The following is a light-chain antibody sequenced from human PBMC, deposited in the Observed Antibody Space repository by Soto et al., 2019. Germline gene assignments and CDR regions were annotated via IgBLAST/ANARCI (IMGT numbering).Light chain of an antibody. CDR3: QHYGAAPIT. V-gene: IGKV3-20*01. CDR2: DAS. Sequence: EIVLTQSPGTLSLSPGERATLSCRASQSVSYYLAWYQQKPGQAPRLLIYDASSRATGVPDRFSGSGSGTEFTLTISSLEPEDFALYHCQHYGAAPITFGQGTRLEIK. J-gene: IGKJ5*01. CDR1: QSVSYY.